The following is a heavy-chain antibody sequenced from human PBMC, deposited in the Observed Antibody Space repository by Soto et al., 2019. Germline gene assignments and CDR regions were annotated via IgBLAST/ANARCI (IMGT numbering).Heavy chain of an antibody. CDR2: INHSGST. CDR3: AREGVTMVRGVRRKNNWFDP. D-gene: IGHD3-10*01. Sequence: SETLSLTCAVYGGSFSGYYWSWIRQPPGKGLEWIGEINHSGSTNYNPSLKSRVTISVDTSKNQFSLKLSSVTAADTAVYYCAREGVTMVRGVRRKNNWFDPWGQGTLVTVSS. V-gene: IGHV4-34*01. CDR1: GGSFSGYY. J-gene: IGHJ5*02.